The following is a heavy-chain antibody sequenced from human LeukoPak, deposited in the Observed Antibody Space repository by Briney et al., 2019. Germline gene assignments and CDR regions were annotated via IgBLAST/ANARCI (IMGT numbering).Heavy chain of an antibody. CDR3: ARKVGSSGYYYYYYMDV. D-gene: IGHD3-22*01. CDR2: IWYDGSNK. CDR1: GFTVSSNY. Sequence: GGSLRLSCAASGFTVSSNYMSWVRQAPGKGLEWVAVIWYDGSNKYYADSVKGRFTISRDNSKNTLYLQMNSLRAEDTAVYYCARKVGSSGYYYYYYMDVWGKGTTVTVSS. J-gene: IGHJ6*03. V-gene: IGHV3-33*08.